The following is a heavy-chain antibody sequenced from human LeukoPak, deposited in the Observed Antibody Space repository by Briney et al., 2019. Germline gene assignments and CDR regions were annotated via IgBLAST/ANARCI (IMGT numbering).Heavy chain of an antibody. D-gene: IGHD3-10*01. CDR1: DDSITIYY. V-gene: IGHV4-59*01. CDR2: IDHTGIT. J-gene: IGHJ4*02. CDR3: ARGGYYGLGSYYKG. Sequence: SETLSLTCTVSDDSITIYYWTWIRQPPGKGLEWIGYIDHTGITNYNPSLNSRVTISRDTSKNHFSLELSSATAADTAVYYCARGGYYGLGSYYKGWGQGTLVTVSS.